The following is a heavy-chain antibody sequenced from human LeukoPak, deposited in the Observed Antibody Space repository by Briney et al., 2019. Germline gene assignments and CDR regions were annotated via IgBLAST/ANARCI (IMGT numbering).Heavy chain of an antibody. V-gene: IGHV3-33*07. D-gene: IGHD3-10*01. CDR1: RFALSRYG. Sequence: GCSQRLSCAPSRFALSRYGMESVRQAPGKWLDSVAFIWNDGSNKYYADSVKGRYTISRDNSKNTLILQMNSLRAEDTAFYYCARANYGSGTNYKGDAFDIWGQGTMVTVSS. CDR3: ARANYGSGTNYKGDAFDI. J-gene: IGHJ3*02. CDR2: IWNDGSNK.